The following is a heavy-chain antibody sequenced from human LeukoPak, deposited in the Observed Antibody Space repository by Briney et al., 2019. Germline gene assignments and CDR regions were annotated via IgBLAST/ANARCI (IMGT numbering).Heavy chain of an antibody. V-gene: IGHV3-7*01. J-gene: IGHJ4*02. CDR2: IKQDGSEK. CDR3: ARSGPICSGGSCYYRY. CDR1: GFTFSSYW. Sequence: SWGSLRLSCAASGFTFSSYWMSWVRQAPGKGLEWVANIKQDGSEKYYVDSVKGRFTISRDNAKNSLYLQMNSLRAEDTAVYYCARSGPICSGGSCYYRYWGQGTLVTVSS. D-gene: IGHD2-15*01.